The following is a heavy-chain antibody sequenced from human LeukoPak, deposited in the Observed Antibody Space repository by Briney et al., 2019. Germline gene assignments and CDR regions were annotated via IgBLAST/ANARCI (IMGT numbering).Heavy chain of an antibody. D-gene: IGHD2-2*01. CDR2: IYHSGST. V-gene: IGHV4-38-2*02. Sequence: SETLSLTCTVSGYSISSDYYWGWIRQPPGKGLEWIGSIYHSGSTHYNPSLKSRVTISVDTSKNQFSLRLSSVTAAVTAVYYCARDICSTTSCYALDYWGQGTLVTVSS. CDR3: ARDICSTTSCYALDY. J-gene: IGHJ4*02. CDR1: GYSISSDYY.